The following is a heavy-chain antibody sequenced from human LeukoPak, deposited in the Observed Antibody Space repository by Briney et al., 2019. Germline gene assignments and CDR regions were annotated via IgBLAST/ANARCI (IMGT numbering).Heavy chain of an antibody. CDR1: GDSMSSDSMSNYY. Sequence: SETLSLTCTVSGDSMSSDSMSNYYWNWIRQPPGKGLEWIGYIYNSGGTRSNPSLKSRVTISIDTSKNQFSLKVTSVTAADTAVYYCASLSGYEDYWGQXTLVXVSS. CDR2: IYNSGGT. D-gene: IGHD5-12*01. CDR3: ASLSGYEDY. V-gene: IGHV4-61*01. J-gene: IGHJ4*02.